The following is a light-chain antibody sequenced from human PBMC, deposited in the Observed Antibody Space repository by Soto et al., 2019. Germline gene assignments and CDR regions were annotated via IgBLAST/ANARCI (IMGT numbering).Light chain of an antibody. J-gene: IGKJ1*01. CDR2: DAY. CDR1: QSVSSY. CDR3: QQSTNWPPWT. V-gene: IGKV3-11*01. Sequence: EIVLTQSPATLSLSPGERATLSCRASQSVSSYLAWYQQKPGQAPRLLIYDAYNRATGIPARFSGSGSGTDFTLAISSLVREDFAVFYCQQSTNWPPWTFGQGTKVEIK.